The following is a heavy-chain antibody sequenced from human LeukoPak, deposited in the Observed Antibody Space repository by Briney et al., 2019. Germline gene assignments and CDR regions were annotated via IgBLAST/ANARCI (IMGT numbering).Heavy chain of an antibody. J-gene: IGHJ4*02. Sequence: PGGSLRLSCAASGFTFSSYSMYWVRQAIGKGLEWVALISYDGSNKHYAEFVQGRFNISRDNSKNTVYLQMDSLRTEDTAVYYCARDLRSFITMIPKGLDYWGQGTLVTVAS. D-gene: IGHD3-22*01. V-gene: IGHV3-30-3*01. CDR3: ARDLRSFITMIPKGLDY. CDR1: GFTFSSYS. CDR2: ISYDGSNK.